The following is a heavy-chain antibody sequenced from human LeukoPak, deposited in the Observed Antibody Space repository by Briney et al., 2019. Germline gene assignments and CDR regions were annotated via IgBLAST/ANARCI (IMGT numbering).Heavy chain of an antibody. CDR3: ARVEYSSSSGWGYFDY. CDR2: ISSSSSYI. Sequence: GGSLRLSCAASGFTFSSYSMNWVRQAPGKGLEWVSSISSSSSYIYYADSVKGRFTISRDNAKNSLYLQMNSLRAEDTAVYYCARVEYSSSSGWGYFDYWGQGTLVTVST. CDR1: GFTFSSYS. D-gene: IGHD6-6*01. V-gene: IGHV3-21*01. J-gene: IGHJ4*02.